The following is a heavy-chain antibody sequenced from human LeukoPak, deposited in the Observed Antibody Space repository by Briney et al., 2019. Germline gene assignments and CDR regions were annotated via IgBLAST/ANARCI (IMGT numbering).Heavy chain of an antibody. D-gene: IGHD3-22*01. J-gene: IGHJ4*02. V-gene: IGHV4-59*05. CDR3: AMYMSSGYYYDY. Sequence: SETLSLTCTVSGGSISSYYWSWIRQPAGKGLEWIGSIYYSGSTYYNPSLKSRVTISVDTSKNQFSLKLSSVTAADTAVYYCAMYMSSGYYYDYWGQGTLVTVSS. CDR2: IYYSGST. CDR1: GGSISSYY.